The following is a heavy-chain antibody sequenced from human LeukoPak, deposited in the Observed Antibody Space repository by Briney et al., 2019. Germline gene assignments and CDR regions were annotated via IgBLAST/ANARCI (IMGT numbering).Heavy chain of an antibody. V-gene: IGHV4-59*01. CDR2: IYYSGST. Sequence: SETLSLTCTVSGVSISSYYWSWIRQPPGKGLEWIGYIYYSGSTNYNPSLKSRVTISVDTSKNQFSLKLSSVTAADTAVYYCASYMTTVTTQGWFDPWGQGTLVTVSS. CDR3: ASYMTTVTTQGWFDP. CDR1: GVSISSYY. J-gene: IGHJ5*02. D-gene: IGHD4-17*01.